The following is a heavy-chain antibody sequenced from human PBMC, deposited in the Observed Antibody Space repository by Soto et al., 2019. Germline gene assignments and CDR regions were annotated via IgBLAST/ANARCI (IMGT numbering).Heavy chain of an antibody. V-gene: IGHV3-21*01. CDR3: ARDRGSSGWYAGGWFDP. D-gene: IGHD6-19*01. J-gene: IGHJ5*02. Sequence: EVQLVESGGGLVKPGGSLRLSCAASGFTFSSYSMNWVRQAPGKGLEWVSCISSSSSNKYYADSVRGRFTISRDNAKTSLELQMNILRAEDTAVYYCARDRGSSGWYAGGWFDPWGQGTLVTVSS. CDR2: ISSSSSNK. CDR1: GFTFSSYS.